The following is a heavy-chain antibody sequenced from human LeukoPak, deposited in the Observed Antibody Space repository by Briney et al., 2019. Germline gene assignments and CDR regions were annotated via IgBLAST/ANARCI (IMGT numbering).Heavy chain of an antibody. CDR1: GFTVSSNY. Sequence: PGGSLRLSCAASGFTVSSNYMSWVRQAPGKGLEWVSVIYSGGSTYYADSVKGRFTISRDNSKNTLYLQMNSLRAEDTAVYYCARSRRGSGSYYYYYYMDVWGKGTTVTISS. D-gene: IGHD3-10*01. CDR3: ARSRRGSGSYYYYYYMDV. CDR2: IYSGGST. V-gene: IGHV3-66*01. J-gene: IGHJ6*03.